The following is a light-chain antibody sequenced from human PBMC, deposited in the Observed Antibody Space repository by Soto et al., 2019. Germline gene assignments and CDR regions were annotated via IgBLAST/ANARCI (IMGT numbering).Light chain of an antibody. CDR1: ITDVGSSNY. CDR2: DVS. Sequence: QSVLTQPASVSGSPGQSITISCTGTITDVGSSNYVSWYKQHPGKAPKLMIYDVSNRPSGVSNRFSGSKSGNTASLTISGLQAEDEADYSCSSYTTTCTWVFGGVTEVTDL. V-gene: IGLV2-14*01. CDR3: SSYTTTCTWV. J-gene: IGLJ2*01.